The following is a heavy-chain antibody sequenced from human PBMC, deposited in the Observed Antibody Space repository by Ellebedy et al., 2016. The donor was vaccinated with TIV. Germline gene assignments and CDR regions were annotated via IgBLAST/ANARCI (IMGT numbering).Heavy chain of an antibody. J-gene: IGHJ6*02. CDR2: INPSGGST. D-gene: IGHD5-12*01. CDR3: ARDHVATSPYYYGMDV. Sequence: ASVKVSXKASGYTFTSYYMHWVRQAPGQGLEWMGIINPSGGSTSYAQKFQGRVTMTRDTSTSTVYMELSSLRSEDTAVYYCARDHVATSPYYYGMDVWGQGTTVTVSS. V-gene: IGHV1-46*01. CDR1: GYTFTSYY.